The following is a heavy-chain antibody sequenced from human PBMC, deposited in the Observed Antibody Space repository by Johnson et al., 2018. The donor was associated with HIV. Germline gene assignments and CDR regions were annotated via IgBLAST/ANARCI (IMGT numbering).Heavy chain of an antibody. CDR3: AREGNYAAFDI. CDR1: GFTFSSYG. Sequence: QVQLVESGGGLVKPGRSLRVSCAASGFTFSSYGMHWVRQAPGQGLEWVALISFDGSNKYYADSVKGLFTISRDNSKNTLYLQMNSLRAEDTAVYYCAREGNYAAFDIWGQGTIVTVSS. V-gene: IGHV3-30*03. J-gene: IGHJ3*02. CDR2: ISFDGSNK. D-gene: IGHD4-11*01.